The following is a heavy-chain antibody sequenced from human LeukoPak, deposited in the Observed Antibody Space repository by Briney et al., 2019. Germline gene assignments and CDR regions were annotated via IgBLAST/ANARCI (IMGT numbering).Heavy chain of an antibody. D-gene: IGHD1-26*01. V-gene: IGHV3-7*03. CDR1: GFTFSSYW. Sequence: GGSLRLSCAGSGFTFSSYWMSWVRQAPGKGLEWVANIKHDGSEKYYVDSVKGRFTISRDNAKNSLYLQMNSLRAEDTAVYYCARDKVVGATQFDYWGQGTLVTVSS. CDR2: IKHDGSEK. J-gene: IGHJ4*02. CDR3: ARDKVVGATQFDY.